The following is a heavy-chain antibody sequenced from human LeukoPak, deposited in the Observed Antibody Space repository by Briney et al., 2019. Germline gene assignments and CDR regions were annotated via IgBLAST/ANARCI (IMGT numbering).Heavy chain of an antibody. Sequence: PGGSLRLSCAASGFTFSSYSMNWVRQAPGKGLEWVSSISSSSSYIYYADSVKGRFTISRDNAKNSLYLQMNSLRAEDTAVYYCARGDIVVVPAAPFDYWGQGTLVTASS. D-gene: IGHD2-2*01. CDR2: ISSSSSYI. J-gene: IGHJ4*02. CDR1: GFTFSSYS. V-gene: IGHV3-21*01. CDR3: ARGDIVVVPAAPFDY.